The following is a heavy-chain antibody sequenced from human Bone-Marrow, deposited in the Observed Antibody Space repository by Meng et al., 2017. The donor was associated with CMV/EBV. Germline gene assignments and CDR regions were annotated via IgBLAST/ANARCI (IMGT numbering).Heavy chain of an antibody. CDR2: IFPSDSDA. V-gene: IGHV5-51*01. J-gene: IGHJ5*02. CDR3: ARRNFFRGYWFDP. CDR1: GNSFNTYW. D-gene: IGHD3-22*01. Sequence: GESLKISCKGSGNSFNTYWIGWVRQMPGKGLEWMGIIFPSDSDARYSPSFQGQFTISADKSINTAYLHWSSLKASDTAIYYCARRNFFRGYWFDPWGQGTLVTVSS.